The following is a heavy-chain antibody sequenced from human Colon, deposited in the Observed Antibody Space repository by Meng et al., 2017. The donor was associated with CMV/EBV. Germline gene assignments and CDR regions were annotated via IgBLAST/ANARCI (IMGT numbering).Heavy chain of an antibody. D-gene: IGHD3-3*01. J-gene: IGHJ5*02. Sequence: GGSLRLSCVASGYIFTTYSIHWVRQAPGKGLEWISYISGSSRDIYYADSVKGRLTISRDNAKNSVYLQMNSLRAEDTAVYYCLPGHYTGTWGQGTLVTVSS. CDR3: LPGHYTGT. V-gene: IGHV3-21*05. CDR2: ISGSSRDI. CDR1: GYIFTTYS.